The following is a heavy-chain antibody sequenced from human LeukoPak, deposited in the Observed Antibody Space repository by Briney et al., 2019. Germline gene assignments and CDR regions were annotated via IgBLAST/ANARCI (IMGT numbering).Heavy chain of an antibody. D-gene: IGHD3-22*01. CDR1: GGSISSYY. CDR2: IYTSGST. CDR3: ARGKVGITMIPHFDY. V-gene: IGHV4-4*07. Sequence: SETLSLTCTVSGGSISSYYWSWIRQPAGKGLEWIGRIYTSGSTNYNPSLKSRVTMSVDTSKNQFSLKLSSVTAADTAVYYCARGKVGITMIPHFDYWGQGTLVTVSS. J-gene: IGHJ4*02.